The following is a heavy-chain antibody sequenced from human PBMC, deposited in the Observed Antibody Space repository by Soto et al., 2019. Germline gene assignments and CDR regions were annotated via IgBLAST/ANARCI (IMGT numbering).Heavy chain of an antibody. CDR3: ARYRSRRCDNWFDP. D-gene: IGHD6-13*01. J-gene: IGHJ5*02. CDR1: GGSISSGGYY. Sequence: PSETLSLTCTVSGGSISSGGYYWSWIRQHPGKGLEWIGYIYYSGSTYYNPSLKSRVTIAVDTTKNQFSLKLSSVNAADTAVYDCARYRSRRCDNWFDPWGQGTLVTVSS. V-gene: IGHV4-31*03. CDR2: IYYSGST.